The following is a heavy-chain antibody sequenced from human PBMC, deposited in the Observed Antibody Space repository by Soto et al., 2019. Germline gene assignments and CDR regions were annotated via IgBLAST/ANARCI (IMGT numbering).Heavy chain of an antibody. CDR3: AKDRDRYCSGGSCYWLDY. CDR1: GFTFSSYA. J-gene: IGHJ4*02. Sequence: ESGGGVVQPGRSLRLSCAASGFTFSSYAMHWVRQAPGKGLEGVIVISYDGSNEYHADSVKGRFTISRDNSKNTVYLQMNSLRAEDTAVYYCAKDRDRYCSGGSCYWLDYWGQGTLVTVSS. CDR2: ISYDGSNE. D-gene: IGHD2-15*01. V-gene: IGHV3-30*18.